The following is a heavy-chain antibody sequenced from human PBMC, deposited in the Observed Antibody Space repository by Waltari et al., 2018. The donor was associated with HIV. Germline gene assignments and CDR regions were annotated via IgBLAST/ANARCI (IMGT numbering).Heavy chain of an antibody. J-gene: IGHJ2*01. Sequence: QQLGAALLKPADTLSLPCAVDDGTVSGHHWNWIRQSPGKGPEWIGEINYSGVPNYNSSLKSRVVISVDTSKNQFSLRLTSLTAADTGVYFCARWEGYFDVWGRGT. CDR1: DGTVSGHH. CDR2: INYSGVP. CDR3: ARWEGYFDV. V-gene: IGHV4-34*08. D-gene: IGHD1-26*01.